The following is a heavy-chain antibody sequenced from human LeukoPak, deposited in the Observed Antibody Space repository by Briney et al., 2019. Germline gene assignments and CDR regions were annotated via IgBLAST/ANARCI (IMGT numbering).Heavy chain of an antibody. D-gene: IGHD3-22*01. CDR3: ARDRYYYDSSGYYYFDY. CDR2: IYTSGST. CDR1: GGFISSGSYY. Sequence: PSETLSLTCTVSGGFISSGSYYWNWIRQPAGKGLEWIGRIYTSGSTNYNPSLKSRVTMSVDTSKNQFSLKLSSVTAADTAVYYCARDRYYYDSSGYYYFDYWGQGTLVTVSS. V-gene: IGHV4-61*02. J-gene: IGHJ4*02.